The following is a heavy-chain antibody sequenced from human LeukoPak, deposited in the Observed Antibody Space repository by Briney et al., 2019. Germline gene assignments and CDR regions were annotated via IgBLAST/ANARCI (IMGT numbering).Heavy chain of an antibody. CDR1: GFTFSSYS. D-gene: IGHD3-22*01. V-gene: IGHV3-48*04. Sequence: GGSVRLSCAASGFTFSSYSMNWVRQAPGKGLEWVSCISSSSSTIYYADSVKGRFTISRDNAKNSLYLQMNSLRAEDTAVYYCARDVGLYYYDSSGYSDYWGQGTLVTVSS. J-gene: IGHJ4*02. CDR2: ISSSSSTI. CDR3: ARDVGLYYYDSSGYSDY.